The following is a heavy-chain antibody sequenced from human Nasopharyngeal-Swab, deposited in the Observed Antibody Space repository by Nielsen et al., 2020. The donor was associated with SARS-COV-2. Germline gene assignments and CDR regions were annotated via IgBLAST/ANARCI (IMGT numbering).Heavy chain of an antibody. Sequence: GGSLRLSCAASGFTFDTYGISWVRQAQGTGLEWVALISRSGSGTSYGDSVKGRFTISRDNSNNILYLEMNSVRVDDTAVYFCAKGGLSIYGDSYYFDYWGQGSLVTVSS. V-gene: IGHV3-23*01. J-gene: IGHJ4*02. CDR1: GFTFDTYG. CDR3: AKGGLSIYGDSYYFDY. D-gene: IGHD4-17*01. CDR2: ISRSGSGT.